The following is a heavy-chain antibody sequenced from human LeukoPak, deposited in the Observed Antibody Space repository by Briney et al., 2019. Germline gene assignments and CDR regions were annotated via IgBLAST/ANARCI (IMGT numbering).Heavy chain of an antibody. CDR1: GGSFSDYY. V-gene: IGHV4-34*01. D-gene: IGHD1-14*01. Sequence: SESLSLTCAVYGGSFSDYYWSWIRQPPGKGLEWIGEIYHSGSTKYNPPLKSRVTMSVDTSKNQFSLKLSSVTAADTAVYYCARQGNTTSLFDCWGQGTLVTVSS. CDR2: IYHSGST. CDR3: ARQGNTTSLFDC. J-gene: IGHJ4*02.